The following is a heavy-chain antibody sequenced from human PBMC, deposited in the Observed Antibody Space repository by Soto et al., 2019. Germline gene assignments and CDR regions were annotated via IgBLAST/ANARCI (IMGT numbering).Heavy chain of an antibody. J-gene: IGHJ4*02. Sequence: QVQLVESGGGVVQPGRSLRLSCAASGFTFSDCGMHWVRQAPGKGLDWVAVISSDGSKKYYVDSVEGRFTISRDNSKNALFLQMDSLRGEDTAVYYCATDGPGKQSVVGYYFDYWGKGTLVTVSS. CDR1: GFTFSDCG. CDR3: ATDGPGKQSVVGYYFDY. CDR2: ISSDGSKK. D-gene: IGHD2-8*02. V-gene: IGHV3-30*03.